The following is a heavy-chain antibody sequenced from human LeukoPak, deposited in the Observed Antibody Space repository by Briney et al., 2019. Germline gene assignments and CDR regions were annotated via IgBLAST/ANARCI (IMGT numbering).Heavy chain of an antibody. D-gene: IGHD1-1*01. Sequence: KPSETLSLTCTVSGGSISSYYWSWIRQPPGKGLEWIGYIYYSGSTNYNPSLKSRVTISVDTSKNQFSLKLSSVTAAATAVYYCARGGTGPVKSWFDPWGQGTLVTVSS. CDR2: IYYSGST. CDR3: ARGGTGPVKSWFDP. CDR1: GGSISSYY. V-gene: IGHV4-59*01. J-gene: IGHJ5*02.